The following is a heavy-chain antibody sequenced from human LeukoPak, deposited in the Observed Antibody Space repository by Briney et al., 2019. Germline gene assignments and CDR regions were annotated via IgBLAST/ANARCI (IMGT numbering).Heavy chain of an antibody. CDR2: ISYDEHHK. J-gene: IGHJ4*02. V-gene: IGHV3-30*19. D-gene: IGHD2-15*01. CDR1: AFTFSTYG. CDR3: ARDLYCSGDSCYSGLKY. Sequence: PGRSLRLSCAASAFTFSTYGTHWVRHAPGKGLEWVAVISYDEHHKYYADSVKDRFSISRDNSQNTLYMQLNSLRAEDTAVYYCARDLYCSGDSCYSGLKYWGQGTLVTVSS.